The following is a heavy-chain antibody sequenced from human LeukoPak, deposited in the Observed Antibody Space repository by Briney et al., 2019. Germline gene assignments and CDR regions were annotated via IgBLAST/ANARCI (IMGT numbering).Heavy chain of an antibody. CDR2: IIPIFGTA. J-gene: IGHJ4*02. V-gene: IGHV1-69*13. Sequence: SLKVSCKASGGTFSSYAISWVRQAPGQGLEWMGGIIPIFGTANYAQKFQGRVTITADESTSTAYMELSSLRSEDTAVYYCARDPRASSGSYSLGGDYFDYWGQGTLVTVSS. D-gene: IGHD3-10*01. CDR3: ARDPRASSGSYSLGGDYFDY. CDR1: GGTFSSYA.